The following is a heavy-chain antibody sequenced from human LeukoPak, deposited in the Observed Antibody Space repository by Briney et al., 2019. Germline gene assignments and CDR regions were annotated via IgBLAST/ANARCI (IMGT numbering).Heavy chain of an antibody. J-gene: IGHJ4*02. CDR2: IYYSGST. D-gene: IGHD1-7*01. V-gene: IGHV4-59*12. Sequence: PSETLSLTCTVSGGSISSYYWSWIRQPPGKGLEWIGYIYYSGSTDYNPSLKSRVTISVDTSKNQFSLKLSSVTAADTAVYYCAREGYNWNYGFDYWGQGTLVTVSS. CDR1: GGSISSYY. CDR3: AREGYNWNYGFDY.